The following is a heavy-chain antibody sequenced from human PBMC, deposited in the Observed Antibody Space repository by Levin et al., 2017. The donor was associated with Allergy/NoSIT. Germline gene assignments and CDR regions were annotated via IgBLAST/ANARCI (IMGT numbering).Heavy chain of an antibody. CDR2: VGTGNSGT. CDR1: GFTFRGNA. V-gene: IGHV3-23*03. D-gene: IGHD1-1*01. CDR3: TKGGWNHYFDN. Sequence: LTGGSLRLSCATSGFTFRGNAMSWVRQAPGKGLEWVSVVGTGNSGTHYGDSVKGRFSISRDDSKNTLFLEMNSLRADDTAIYYCTKGGWNHYFDNWGQGTLVTVSS. J-gene: IGHJ4*02.